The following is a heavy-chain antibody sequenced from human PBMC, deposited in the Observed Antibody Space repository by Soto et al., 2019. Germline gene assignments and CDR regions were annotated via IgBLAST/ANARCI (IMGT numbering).Heavy chain of an antibody. CDR3: AKADSGYDYPFDY. J-gene: IGHJ4*02. CDR1: GFTFSSYG. Sequence: QVQLVESGGGVVQPGRSLRLSCAASGFTFSSYGMHWVRQAPGQGLEWVAVISYDGSNKYYADSVKGRFTISRDNSKNTLYLQMNSLRAEDTAVYYCAKADSGYDYPFDYWGQGTLVTVSS. V-gene: IGHV3-30*18. D-gene: IGHD5-12*01. CDR2: ISYDGSNK.